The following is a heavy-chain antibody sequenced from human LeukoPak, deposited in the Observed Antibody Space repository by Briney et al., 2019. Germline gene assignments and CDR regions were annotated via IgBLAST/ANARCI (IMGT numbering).Heavy chain of an antibody. J-gene: IGHJ4*02. D-gene: IGHD6-13*01. V-gene: IGHV1-8*01. CDR1: GYTFTSYD. CDR3: ARDRAPTYHSSSWDLYYFDY. CDR2: MNANSGNT. Sequence: ASVKVSCKASGYTFTSYDINWVRQATGQGLEWMGWMNANSGNTGYEQKFQGRVTMTRDTSTSTVYMELSSLRSEDTAVYYCARDRAPTYHSSSWDLYYFDYWGQGTLVTVSS.